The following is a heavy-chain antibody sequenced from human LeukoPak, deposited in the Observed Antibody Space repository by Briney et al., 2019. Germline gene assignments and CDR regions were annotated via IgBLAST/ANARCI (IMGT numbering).Heavy chain of an antibody. CDR1: GYTFTGYY. CDR2: INPNSGGT. Sequence: ASVKVSCKASGYTFTGYYMHWVRQAPGQELEWMGWINPNSGGTNYAQKFQGRVTMTRDTSISTAYMELSRLRSDDTAVYYCARLLGGCSSTSCYVDYWGQGTLVTVSS. J-gene: IGHJ4*02. D-gene: IGHD2-2*01. V-gene: IGHV1-2*02. CDR3: ARLLGGCSSTSCYVDY.